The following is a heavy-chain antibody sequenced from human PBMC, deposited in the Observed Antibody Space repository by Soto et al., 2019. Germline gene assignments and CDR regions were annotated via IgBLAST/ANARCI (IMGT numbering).Heavy chain of an antibody. CDR3: ARGQEGVVAPL. CDR2: VKDGGHT. CDR1: GGSLSGYY. V-gene: IGHV4-34*01. Sequence: QVQLQQWGAGLLKPSETLSLNCAVTGGSLSGYYWSWIRQPPGKGLEWIGEVKDGGHTNYSPSLRGGVTIASGPSNNHFCFRLTSVTAADTGVYYCARGQEGVVAPLWGQGSLVNVSS. J-gene: IGHJ4*02. D-gene: IGHD5-12*01.